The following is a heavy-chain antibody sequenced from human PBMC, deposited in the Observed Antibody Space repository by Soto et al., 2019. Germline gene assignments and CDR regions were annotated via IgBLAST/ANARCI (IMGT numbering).Heavy chain of an antibody. D-gene: IGHD3-16*01. V-gene: IGHV3-33*05. CDR3: ARWGTTGGLAV. Sequence: QVQLVESGGGVVQPGTSLRLSCVGSGFTFRSYVIHWVRQAPGKGLEWVALTSYDGSNKDYGDSVKGRFTISRDNSRNTVDLQMDSLRREDTALYYCARWGTTGGLAVWGQGTRVYVSS. CDR2: TSYDGSNK. CDR1: GFTFRSYV. J-gene: IGHJ1*01.